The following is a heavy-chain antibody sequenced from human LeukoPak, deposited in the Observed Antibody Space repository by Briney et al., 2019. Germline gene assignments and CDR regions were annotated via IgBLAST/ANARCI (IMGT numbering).Heavy chain of an antibody. Sequence: SETLSLTCAVSGHSISTGYYWGWIRQPPGKGLEWIGSMSHNRGTYYNPSLKSRVTISMDTSKNQIALRLTSVTAADTAVYYCASYYASGVSAYNYYGMDVWGKGTTVTVSS. CDR2: MSHNRGT. V-gene: IGHV4-38-2*01. D-gene: IGHD3-10*01. J-gene: IGHJ6*04. CDR1: GHSISTGYY. CDR3: ASYYASGVSAYNYYGMDV.